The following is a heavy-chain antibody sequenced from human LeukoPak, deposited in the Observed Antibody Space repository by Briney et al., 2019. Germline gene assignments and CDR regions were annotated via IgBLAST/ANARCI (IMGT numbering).Heavy chain of an antibody. CDR2: IIPIFGTA. CDR1: GGTFSSYA. J-gene: IGHJ4*02. Sequence: GASVKVSCTASGGTFSSYAISWVRQAPGQGLEWMGGIIPIFGTANYAQKFQGSVTITADKSTSTAYMELSSLRSEDTAVYYCARAGYYYDSSGYYTFDYWGQGTLVTVSS. V-gene: IGHV1-69*06. CDR3: ARAGYYYDSSGYYTFDY. D-gene: IGHD3-22*01.